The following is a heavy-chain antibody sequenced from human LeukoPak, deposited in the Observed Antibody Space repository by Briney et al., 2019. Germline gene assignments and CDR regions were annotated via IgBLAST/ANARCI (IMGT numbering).Heavy chain of an antibody. CDR2: ISGSGGST. J-gene: IGHJ4*02. V-gene: IGHV3-23*01. CDR1: GFTFSSYA. CDR3: AKARYGDFRPSFDY. D-gene: IGHD4-17*01. Sequence: GRSLRLSCAASGFTFSSYAMSWVRQAPGKGLEWVSAISGSGGSTYYADSVKGRFTISRDNSKNTLYLQMNSLRAEDTAVYYCAKARYGDFRPSFDYWGQGTLVTVSS.